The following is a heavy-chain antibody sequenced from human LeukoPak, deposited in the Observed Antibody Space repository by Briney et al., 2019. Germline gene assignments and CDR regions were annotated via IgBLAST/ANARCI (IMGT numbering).Heavy chain of an antibody. V-gene: IGHV3-23*01. CDR1: GFTFSSYA. Sequence: PGGSLRLSCAASGFTFSSYAMSWVRQAPGKGLQWVSAISGSGGSTYYADSVKGRFTISRDNAKNTLYLQMNSLRAEDTAVYYCARRIQGMAPYYFDYWGQGTLVTVSS. J-gene: IGHJ4*02. CDR3: ARRIQGMAPYYFDY. D-gene: IGHD5-24*01. CDR2: ISGSGGST.